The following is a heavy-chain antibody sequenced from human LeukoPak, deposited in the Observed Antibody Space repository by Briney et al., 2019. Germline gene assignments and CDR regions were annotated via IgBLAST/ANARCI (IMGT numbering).Heavy chain of an antibody. D-gene: IGHD5-24*01. CDR2: ISSSGSTI. J-gene: IGHJ4*02. CDR3: ARDGVPRWPNTYDY. Sequence: GGSLRLSCAASGFTFSDFYMSSVRQAPGKGREWVSYISSSGSTIYYADSVKGRFTISRDNAKNSLYLQMNSLRAEDTAVYYCARDGVPRWPNTYDYWGQGTLVTVSS. V-gene: IGHV3-11*04. CDR1: GFTFSDFY.